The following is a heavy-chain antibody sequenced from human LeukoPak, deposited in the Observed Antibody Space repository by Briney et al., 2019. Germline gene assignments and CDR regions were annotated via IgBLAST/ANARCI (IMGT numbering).Heavy chain of an antibody. CDR2: IRSDGSDT. J-gene: IGHJ4*02. D-gene: IGHD3-10*01. V-gene: IGHV3-74*01. Sequence: GGSLRLSCAASGFTFSDTWMHWVRQAPGEGLVWVSRIRSDGSDTRYAESVKGRFTISRDNGRNTVFLQMSSLRAEDTALYYCARKSASGNYPLDYWGQGTLVTVSS. CDR3: ARKSASGNYPLDY. CDR1: GFTFSDTW.